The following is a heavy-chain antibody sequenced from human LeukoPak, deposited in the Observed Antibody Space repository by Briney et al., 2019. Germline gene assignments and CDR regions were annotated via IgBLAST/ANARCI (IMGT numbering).Heavy chain of an antibody. D-gene: IGHD4-11*01. J-gene: IGHJ5*02. CDR1: GYTFTGYS. CDR2: INPNSGDT. Sequence: GASVMVSCNASGYTFTGYSIHWLRQAPGQGPEWMGWINPNSGDTNYAQKFQDRITLTRDTSISTAYLNLINLRSDDTAIYYCARPNVDYYNWFDPWGQGTLVTVSS. CDR3: ARPNVDYYNWFDP. V-gene: IGHV1-2*02.